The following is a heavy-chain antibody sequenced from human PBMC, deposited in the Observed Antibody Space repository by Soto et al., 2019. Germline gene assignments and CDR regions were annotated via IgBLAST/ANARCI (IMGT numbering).Heavy chain of an antibody. J-gene: IGHJ5*02. D-gene: IGHD3-16*02. CDR2: IYYSGST. Sequence: QVQLQESGPGLVKPSETLSLTCTVSGGSISSYYWSWIRQPPGKGLEWIGYIYYSGSTNYNPSLKSRVTISVDTSKNQFSLKLSSVTAADTAVYYCARASNYDYIWGSYRGYNWFDPWGQGTLVTVSS. CDR3: ARASNYDYIWGSYRGYNWFDP. CDR1: GGSISSYY. V-gene: IGHV4-59*01.